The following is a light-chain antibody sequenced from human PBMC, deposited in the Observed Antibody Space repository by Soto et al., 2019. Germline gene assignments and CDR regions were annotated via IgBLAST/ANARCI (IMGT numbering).Light chain of an antibody. V-gene: IGKV3-20*01. CDR1: QDVDSNF. CDR3: HQYYSSIT. Sequence: EIVLTQSPGTLSLSPGERATLSCRASQDVDSNFLAWYQQRPGQAPRLHIYGSSRRATGIPDRFSGSGSGTDFTLTIRRVGPEDIAVYFCHQYYSSITFGGGTKVEV. CDR2: GSS. J-gene: IGKJ4*01.